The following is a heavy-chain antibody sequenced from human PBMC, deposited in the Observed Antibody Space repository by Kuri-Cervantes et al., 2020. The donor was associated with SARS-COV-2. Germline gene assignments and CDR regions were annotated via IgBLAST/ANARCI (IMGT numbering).Heavy chain of an antibody. Sequence: GGSLRLSCAASGFTLSSHSVNWVRQAPGKGLEWVSSIGSRSSSTYYSDSERGRFTISRDNAKNSLYLQMNSLRAEDTAVYYCARDPSQGRADIWGQGTMVTDSS. J-gene: IGHJ3*02. CDR2: IGSRSSST. CDR1: GFTLSSHS. CDR3: ARDPSQGRADI. V-gene: IGHV3-21*01.